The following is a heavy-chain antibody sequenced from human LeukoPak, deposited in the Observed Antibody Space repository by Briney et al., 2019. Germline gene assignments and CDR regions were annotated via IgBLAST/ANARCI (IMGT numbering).Heavy chain of an antibody. D-gene: IGHD6-13*01. V-gene: IGHV3-7*01. CDR1: GFTFSNYG. Sequence: HAGGTLRLSCAASGFTFSNYGMSWVRQAPGKGLEWVANIKQDGSEKYYVDSVKGRFTISRDNAKNSLYLQMNSLRAEDTAVYYCARDLGIAAAGRDYFDYWGQGTLVTVSS. CDR3: ARDLGIAAAGRDYFDY. CDR2: IKQDGSEK. J-gene: IGHJ4*02.